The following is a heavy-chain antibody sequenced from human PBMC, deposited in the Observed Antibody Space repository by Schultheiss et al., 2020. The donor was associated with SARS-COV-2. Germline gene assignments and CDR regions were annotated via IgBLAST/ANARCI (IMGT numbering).Heavy chain of an antibody. CDR1: GGSISSYY. V-gene: IGHV4-59*12. Sequence: SETLSLTCTVSGGSISSYYWSWIRQPPGKGLEWIGYIYSSGNTNYNPSLRSRVTISVDTSKNQFSLKLSSVTAADTAVYYCARGLTMVRGARTPYYFDYWGQGTLVTVSS. CDR2: IYSSGNT. J-gene: IGHJ4*02. CDR3: ARGLTMVRGARTPYYFDY. D-gene: IGHD3-10*01.